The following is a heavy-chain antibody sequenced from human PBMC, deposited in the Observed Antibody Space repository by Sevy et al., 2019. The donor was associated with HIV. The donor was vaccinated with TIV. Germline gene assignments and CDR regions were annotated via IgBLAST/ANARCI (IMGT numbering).Heavy chain of an antibody. Sequence: ASVKVSCKASGGTFSSYAISWVRQAPGQGLEWMGGIIPIFGTANYAQKFQGRVTITAAESTSTAYMELSSLRSDDTAVYYCARDSIALATVVTVGGPYDPWGQGTLVTVSS. V-gene: IGHV1-69*13. J-gene: IGHJ5*02. CDR3: ARDSIALATVVTVGGPYDP. CDR1: GGTFSSYA. D-gene: IGHD2-15*01. CDR2: IIPIFGTA.